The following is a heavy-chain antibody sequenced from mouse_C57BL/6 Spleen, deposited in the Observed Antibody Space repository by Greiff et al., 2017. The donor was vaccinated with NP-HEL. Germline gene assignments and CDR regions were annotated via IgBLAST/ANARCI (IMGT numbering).Heavy chain of an antibody. CDR3: ARYYSNYQGAMDY. V-gene: IGHV1-55*01. Sequence: VQLQQPGAELVKPGASVKMSCKASGYTFTSYWITWVKQRPGQGLEWIGDIYPGSGSTNYNEKFKSKATLTVDTSSSTAYMQLSSLTSEDSAVYYCARYYSNYQGAMDYWGQGTSVTVSS. CDR1: GYTFTSYW. CDR2: IYPGSGST. D-gene: IGHD2-5*01. J-gene: IGHJ4*01.